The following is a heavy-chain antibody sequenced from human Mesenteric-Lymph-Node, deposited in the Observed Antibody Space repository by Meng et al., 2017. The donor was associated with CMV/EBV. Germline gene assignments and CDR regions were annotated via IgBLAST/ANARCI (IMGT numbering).Heavy chain of an antibody. J-gene: IGHJ4*02. D-gene: IGHD6-13*01. Sequence: SCAASGFSFSSHAIHWVRQAPGKGLEWVALISYDGNNKYYADSVKGRFTISRVSLQMNSLRPEDTAVYYCARDGEYSSSWWKYFDHWGQGTLVTVSS. CDR1: GFSFSSHA. CDR3: ARDGEYSSSWWKYFDH. CDR2: ISYDGNNK. V-gene: IGHV3-30-3*01.